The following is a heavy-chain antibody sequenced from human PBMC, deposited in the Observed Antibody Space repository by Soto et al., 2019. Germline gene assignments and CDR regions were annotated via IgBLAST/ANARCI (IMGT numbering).Heavy chain of an antibody. D-gene: IGHD2-2*01. CDR1: GGTFSSYT. J-gene: IGHJ5*02. V-gene: IGHV1-69*02. CDR2: IIPILGIA. CDR3: ARVAPAANWFDP. Sequence: QVQLVQSGAEVKKPGSSVKVSCKASGGTFSSYTISWVRQAPGQGLEWMGRIIPILGIANYAKKFQGRVTLTADKSTSTAHMELRSLRSEDTAVYYCARVAPAANWFDPWGQGTLVSASS.